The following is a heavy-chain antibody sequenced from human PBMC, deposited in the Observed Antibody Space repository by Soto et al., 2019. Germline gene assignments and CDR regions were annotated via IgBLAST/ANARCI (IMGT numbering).Heavy chain of an antibody. CDR3: TKSSRLVEPFDN. D-gene: IGHD3-16*01. V-gene: IGHV3-30*18. J-gene: IGHJ4*02. Sequence: GGSLRLSCAASRFTFSSYAMCWVRQAPGKGLEWVAVISYDGRKQYYTDSVKGRFSISRDNSKNKLYLYMNSLRAEDTAVYYCTKSSRLVEPFDNWGPGALVTVSS. CDR1: RFTFSSYA. CDR2: ISYDGRKQ.